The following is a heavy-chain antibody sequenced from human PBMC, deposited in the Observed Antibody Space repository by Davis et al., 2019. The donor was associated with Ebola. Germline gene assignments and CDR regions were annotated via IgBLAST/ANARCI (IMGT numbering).Heavy chain of an antibody. CDR3: ARDDGGYFQH. CDR1: GGSLSSYY. J-gene: IGHJ1*01. V-gene: IGHV4-4*07. Sequence: PSQTLSLTCTVSGGSLSSYYWSWIRQPAGKGLEWIGHIYTSGSTNYNPSLKSRVTISVDTSKNQFSLKLSSVTAADTAVYHCARDDGGYFQHWGQGTLVTVSS. CDR2: IYTSGST.